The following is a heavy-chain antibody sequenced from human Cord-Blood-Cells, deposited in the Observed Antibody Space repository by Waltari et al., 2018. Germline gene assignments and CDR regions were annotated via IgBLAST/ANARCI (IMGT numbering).Heavy chain of an antibody. J-gene: IGHJ4*02. Sequence: QLQLQESGPGLVKPSETLSLTCTVSGGSISSRSYYWGWIRQPPGKGLEWIGSIYYSGSTYYNPSLKSRVTISVDTSKNQFSLKLSSVTAADTAVYYCARLPWGDGYEGYWGQGTLVTVSS. CDR1: GGSISSRSYY. V-gene: IGHV4-39*01. CDR2: IYYSGST. CDR3: ARLPWGDGYEGY. D-gene: IGHD5-12*01.